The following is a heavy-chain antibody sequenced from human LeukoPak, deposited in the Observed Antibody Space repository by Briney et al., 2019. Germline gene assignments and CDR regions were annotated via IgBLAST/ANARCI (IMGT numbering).Heavy chain of an antibody. CDR3: ARHGTPAAAGSVFDI. D-gene: IGHD6-13*01. CDR2: IYPSDSHN. J-gene: IGHJ3*02. CDR1: GYRLSDYW. Sequence: HGEALKISCKGSGYRLSDYWIGLVRQMPGKGLEWMGVIYPSDSHNKYSPSFQGQVTISADKSINTAHLQWSSLKASDTAMYYCARHGTPAAAGSVFDIWGQGTMVTVSS. V-gene: IGHV5-51*01.